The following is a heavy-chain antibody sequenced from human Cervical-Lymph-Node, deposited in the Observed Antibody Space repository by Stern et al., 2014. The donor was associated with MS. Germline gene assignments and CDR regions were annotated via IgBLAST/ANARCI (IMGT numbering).Heavy chain of an antibody. J-gene: IGHJ4*02. CDR2: IYPGYADT. CDR3: ARRRAGYCSGGSCSYFDY. CDR1: GYTFINYW. D-gene: IGHD2-15*01. Sequence: EVQLVQSGAEVKKPGESLKISCKASGYTFINYWISWVRQMPGKGLEWMGIIYPGYADTRYSPSFQGHVTISVDKSINTAYLQWSSLQASDAAIYYCARRRAGYCSGGSCSYFDYWGQGTLVTVSS. V-gene: IGHV5-51*03.